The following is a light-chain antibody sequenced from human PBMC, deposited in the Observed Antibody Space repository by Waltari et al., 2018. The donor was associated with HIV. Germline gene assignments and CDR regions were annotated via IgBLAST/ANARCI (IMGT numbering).Light chain of an antibody. J-gene: IGKJ1*01. Sequence: DILMTQSPDSLAVSPGERATITCKSSQNVLSSSNNKNYLVWYQQKPGQPPKLLIYWASTRESGVPDRFSGSGSGTDFTLTITSLQAEDVAVYYCQQYYSTPWTFGQGTKVEIK. CDR3: QQYYSTPWT. V-gene: IGKV4-1*01. CDR2: WAS. CDR1: QNVLSSSNNKNY.